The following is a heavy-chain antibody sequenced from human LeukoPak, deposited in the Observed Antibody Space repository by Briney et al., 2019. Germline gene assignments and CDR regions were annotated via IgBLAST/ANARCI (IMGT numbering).Heavy chain of an antibody. CDR2: ISSSSSYT. CDR3: ARVAYDSSGYPPEAFGI. Sequence: GGSLRLSCAASGFTFSDYYLSWIRQAPGKGLGWVSYISSSSSYTNYADSVKGRFTISRDNAKNSLYLQMNSLRAEDTAVDYCARVAYDSSGYPPEAFGIWGQGTMVTVSS. J-gene: IGHJ3*02. CDR1: GFTFSDYY. V-gene: IGHV3-11*05. D-gene: IGHD3-22*01.